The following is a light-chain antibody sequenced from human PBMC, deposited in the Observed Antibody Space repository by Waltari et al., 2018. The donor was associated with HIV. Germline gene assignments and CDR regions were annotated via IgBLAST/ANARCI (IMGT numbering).Light chain of an antibody. J-gene: IGKJ1*01. CDR1: QSVSSNY. Sequence: EIVLTQSPGTLSLSPGERATLSCRASQSVSSNYLAWYQQKPGQAPRLFIYGASSRATGIPDRFSGSGSGTDFTLTISRLEPEDFAVYYCQQYGSSPWTFGQGAKLEIK. CDR2: GAS. CDR3: QQYGSSPWT. V-gene: IGKV3-20*01.